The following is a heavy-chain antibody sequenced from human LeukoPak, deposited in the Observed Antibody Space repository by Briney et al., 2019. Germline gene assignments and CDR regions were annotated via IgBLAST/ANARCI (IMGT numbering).Heavy chain of an antibody. CDR1: GFTFSSYA. CDR2: ISGSGGST. V-gene: IGHV3-23*01. D-gene: IGHD6-13*01. Sequence: GGSLRLSCAASGFTFSSYAMSWVRQAPGKGLEWVSAISGSGGSTYYADSVKGRFTISRDNSKNTLYLQMNSLRAEDTAVYYCAKDSGSRYYYYYGMDVWGQGATVTVSS. CDR3: AKDSGSRYYYYYGMDV. J-gene: IGHJ6*02.